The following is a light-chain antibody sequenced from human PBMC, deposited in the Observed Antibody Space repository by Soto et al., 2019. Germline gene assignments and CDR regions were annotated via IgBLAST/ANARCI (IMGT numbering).Light chain of an antibody. CDR2: QVT. Sequence: QSALTQPPSASGSPGQSVTISCTGTSSDVGAYNYFSWYQQHPGQAPKLLLYQVTKRPSGVPDRFSASKSGNTASLTVSGLQAEDEADYYCSSKEGNTFSVFGTGTKLTVL. CDR3: SSKEGNTFSV. J-gene: IGLJ1*01. V-gene: IGLV2-8*01. CDR1: SSDVGAYNY.